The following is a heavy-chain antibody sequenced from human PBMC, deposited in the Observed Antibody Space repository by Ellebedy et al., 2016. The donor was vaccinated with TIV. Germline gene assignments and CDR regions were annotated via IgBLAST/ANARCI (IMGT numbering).Heavy chain of an antibody. Sequence: GGSLRLXXAASGFLFSAYGINWIRLAPGKGPEWVSFISKSGGYTSYADSVKGRFTSSRDNANSSLHLQMNGLRDEDTGVYYCARDFGDFPRTAVPYYWGQGTLVTVSS. CDR3: ARDFGDFPRTAVPYY. V-gene: IGHV3-21*01. J-gene: IGHJ4*02. CDR2: ISKSGGYT. D-gene: IGHD2-21*02. CDR1: GFLFSAYG.